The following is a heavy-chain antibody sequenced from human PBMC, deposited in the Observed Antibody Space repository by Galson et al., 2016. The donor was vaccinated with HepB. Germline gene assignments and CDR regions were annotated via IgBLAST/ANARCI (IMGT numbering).Heavy chain of an antibody. D-gene: IGHD2-15*01. J-gene: IGHJ6*02. CDR2: IYYRGST. Sequence: TLSLTCTVSGGSIISGGYYWSWIRQHPGKGLEWIGYIYYRGSTHYNPSLKSRVTLSVDTSKNQFSLRLSSVSAADTAVYYCARAPCSGGSCYSYYQYYYGIDVWGQGATVTVSS. CDR1: GGSIISGGYY. V-gene: IGHV4-31*03. CDR3: ARAPCSGGSCYSYYQYYYGIDV.